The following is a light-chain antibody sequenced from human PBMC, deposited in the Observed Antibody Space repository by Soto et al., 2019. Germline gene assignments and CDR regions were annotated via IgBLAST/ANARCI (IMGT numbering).Light chain of an antibody. Sequence: DIQMTQSPSSLSASVGDRVTITCRASQSIRTYLNWYHQKPGKAPKLLIYAASSLQSGVPSRFSGSGSGTDFTLTISSLQPEDFATYYCQQSYSNPKTFGQGNKVEIK. J-gene: IGKJ1*01. CDR3: QQSYSNPKT. CDR2: AAS. V-gene: IGKV1-39*01. CDR1: QSIRTY.